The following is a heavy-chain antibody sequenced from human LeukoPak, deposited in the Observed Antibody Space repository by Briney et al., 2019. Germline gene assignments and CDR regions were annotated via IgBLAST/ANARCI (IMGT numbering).Heavy chain of an antibody. D-gene: IGHD6-13*01. CDR3: ARGLRGGGSSSWYFDY. J-gene: IGHJ4*02. CDR1: GFTFSSYS. V-gene: IGHV3-21*01. Sequence: PGGSLRLSCAASGFTFSSYSMNWVRQAPGEGLEWVSSISSSSSYIYYADSVKGRFTISRDNAKNSLYLQMNSLRAEDTAVYYCARGLRGGGSSSWYFDYWGQGTLVTVSS. CDR2: ISSSSSYI.